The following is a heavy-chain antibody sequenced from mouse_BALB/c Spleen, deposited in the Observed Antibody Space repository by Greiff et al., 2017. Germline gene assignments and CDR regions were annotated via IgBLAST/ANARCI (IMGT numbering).Heavy chain of an antibody. CDR3: ANGYRAMDY. D-gene: IGHD2-2*01. Sequence: EVKLVESGPGLVKPSQSLSLTCSVTGYSITSGYYWNWIRQFPGNKLEWMGYISYDGSNNYNPSLKNRISITRDTSKNQFFLKLNSVTTEDTATYYCANGYRAMDYWGQGTSVTVSS. J-gene: IGHJ4*01. CDR2: ISYDGSN. CDR1: GYSITSGYY. V-gene: IGHV3-6*02.